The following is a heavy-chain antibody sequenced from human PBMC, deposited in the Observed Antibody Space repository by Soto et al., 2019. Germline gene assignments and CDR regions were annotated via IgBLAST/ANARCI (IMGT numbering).Heavy chain of an antibody. J-gene: IGHJ3*02. CDR1: GGSISSSSHY. CDR2: IYYSGST. Sequence: PSETLSLTCTVSGGSISSSSHYWGWIRQPPGKGLEWIGSIYYSGSTYYNPSLKSRVTISVDTSKNQFSLKLSSVTAADTAVYYCARHLREGSGYWRDAFDIWGQGTMVTVSS. D-gene: IGHD3-22*01. V-gene: IGHV4-39*01. CDR3: ARHLREGSGYWRDAFDI.